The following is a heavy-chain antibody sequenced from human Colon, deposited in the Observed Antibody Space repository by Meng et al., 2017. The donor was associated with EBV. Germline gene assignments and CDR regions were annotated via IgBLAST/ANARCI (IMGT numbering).Heavy chain of an antibody. Sequence: QGQLVQSGAEVKKPGASVRISCKASGYTFTHHGISWIRQAPGQGLERMGWISCYNGDTNYAQKLQGRVTMTTDTSTNTAYMDLRGLRSDDTAVYYCARDPSNTSGRYAYFDYWGQGTLVTVSS. CDR3: ARDPSNTSGRYAYFDY. CDR1: GYTFTHHG. J-gene: IGHJ4*02. V-gene: IGHV1-18*01. D-gene: IGHD6-19*01. CDR2: ISCYNGDT.